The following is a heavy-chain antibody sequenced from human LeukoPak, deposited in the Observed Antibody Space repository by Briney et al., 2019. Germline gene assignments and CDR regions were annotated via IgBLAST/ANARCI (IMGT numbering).Heavy chain of an antibody. CDR3: ARINYYDSSGYYLGTYYYYYMDV. D-gene: IGHD3-22*01. CDR1: GGSFSGYY. V-gene: IGHV4-34*01. J-gene: IGHJ6*03. Sequence: SETLSLTCAVYGGSFSGYYWSWIRQPPGKGLEWIGEINHSGSTNYNPSLKSRVTISVDTSKNQFSLKLSSVTAADTAVYYCARINYYDSSGYYLGTYYYYYMDVWGKGTTVTISS. CDR2: INHSGST.